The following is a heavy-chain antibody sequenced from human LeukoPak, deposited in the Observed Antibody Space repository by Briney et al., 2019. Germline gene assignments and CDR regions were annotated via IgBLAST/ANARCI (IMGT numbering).Heavy chain of an antibody. D-gene: IGHD1-26*01. Sequence: PGGTLRLSCAASGFTISTYDMHWVRQATGKGLEWVSAISTTDDTYYPASVKSRFTISRENAKSSLYLQMNSLRAEDTAVYYCARGRSGSYFDSWGQGTLVAVSS. V-gene: IGHV3-13*04. CDR1: GFTISTYD. J-gene: IGHJ4*02. CDR3: ARGRSGSYFDS. CDR2: ISTTDDT.